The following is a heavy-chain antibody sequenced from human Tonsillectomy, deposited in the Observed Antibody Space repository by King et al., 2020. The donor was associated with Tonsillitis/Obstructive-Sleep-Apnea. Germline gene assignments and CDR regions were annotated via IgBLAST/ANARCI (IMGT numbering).Heavy chain of an antibody. CDR3: ARLRDWNDEVWFDP. Sequence: QLVQSGADVKKPGESLRISCKASGYSFASYWITWVRQMPGKGLEWMGRIDPSDSYTNYSPSFQGHVTISADNSISTAFLQWSSLKASDTAIYYCARLRDWNDEVWFDPWGQGTLVTVSS. D-gene: IGHD1-1*01. CDR2: IDPSDSYT. J-gene: IGHJ5*02. V-gene: IGHV5-10-1*03. CDR1: GYSFASYW.